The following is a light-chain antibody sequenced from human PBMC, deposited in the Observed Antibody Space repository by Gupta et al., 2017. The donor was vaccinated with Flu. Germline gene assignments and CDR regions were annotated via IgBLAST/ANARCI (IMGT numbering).Light chain of an antibody. CDR1: QVISSY. J-gene: IGKJ5*01. V-gene: IGKV1-9*01. CDR2: GAS. Sequence: DVQLTQSPPFLSASVGDRVTITCRASQVISSYLAWYQQKPGKAPKLLIYGASTLQSGVPSRFSDSGSGTEFTLTISSLQPEDFATYYCQQLDNYPPITFGQGTRLEIE. CDR3: QQLDNYPPIT.